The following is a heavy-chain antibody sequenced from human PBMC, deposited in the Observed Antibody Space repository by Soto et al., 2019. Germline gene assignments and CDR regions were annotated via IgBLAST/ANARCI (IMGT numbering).Heavy chain of an antibody. CDR3: ARAQLLWFGGRPAPRGFDY. CDR1: GGTFSSYA. J-gene: IGHJ4*02. Sequence: QVQLVQSGAEVKKPGSSVKVSCKASGGTFSSYAISWVRQAPGQGLEWMGGIIPIFGTANYAQKFQGRVTITADESTSTAYMELSSLRSEDTAVYYCARAQLLWFGGRPAPRGFDYWGQGTLVTVSS. V-gene: IGHV1-69*01. D-gene: IGHD3-10*01. CDR2: IIPIFGTA.